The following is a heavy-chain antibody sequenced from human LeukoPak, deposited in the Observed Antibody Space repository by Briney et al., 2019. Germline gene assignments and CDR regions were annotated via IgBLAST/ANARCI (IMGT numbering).Heavy chain of an antibody. D-gene: IGHD3-22*01. V-gene: IGHV3-23*01. Sequence: PGGSLRLSCAASGFTFSSYAMIWVRQAPGKGLEWVSTISGSGGTTYYADSVKGRFTISRDNSRNTLYLQMNSLRAEDTASYYCAKKRYYDSSGQEDSFDYWGQGVLVTVSS. CDR3: AKKRYYDSSGQEDSFDY. CDR1: GFTFSSYA. J-gene: IGHJ4*02. CDR2: ISGSGGTT.